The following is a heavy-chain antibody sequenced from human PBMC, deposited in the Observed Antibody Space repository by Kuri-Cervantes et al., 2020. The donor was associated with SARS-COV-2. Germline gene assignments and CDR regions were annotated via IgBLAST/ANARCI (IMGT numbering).Heavy chain of an antibody. J-gene: IGHJ3*01. CDR1: GFTFSSYW. V-gene: IGHV3-7*03. D-gene: IGHD2-21*01. CDR2: IKQDGSEK. Sequence: GGSLRLSCAASGFTFSSYWMSWVRQAPGKGLEWVANIKQDGSEKYYVDSVKGRFTISRDNAKNSLYLQMNSLRAEDTAVYYCAKIAHVVVIAGAFDLWCQGTMVTVSS. CDR3: AKIAHVVVIAGAFDL.